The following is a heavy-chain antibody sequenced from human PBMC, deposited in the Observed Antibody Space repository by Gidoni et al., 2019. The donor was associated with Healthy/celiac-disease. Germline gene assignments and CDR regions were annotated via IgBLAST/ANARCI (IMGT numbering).Heavy chain of an antibody. CDR2: IYYSGST. Sequence: QVQLQESGPGLVKPSETLSLTCTVSGGSISSYYWSWIRQPPGKGLEWIGYIYYSGSTNYNPSLKSRVTISVDTSKNQFSLKLSSVTAADTAVYYCARSIFGVEREAFDIWGQGTMVTVSS. CDR3: ARSIFGVEREAFDI. D-gene: IGHD3-3*01. J-gene: IGHJ3*02. V-gene: IGHV4-59*01. CDR1: GGSISSYY.